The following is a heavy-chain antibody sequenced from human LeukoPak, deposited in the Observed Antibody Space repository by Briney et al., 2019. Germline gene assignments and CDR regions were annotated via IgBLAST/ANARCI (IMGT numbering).Heavy chain of an antibody. Sequence: GASVKVSCKASGNTFTTYDLNWVRQAPGQGLEWMGWISAYNGNTKYAQKFQGRVAMTTDTSTSTAYMELRSLRSDDTAVYYCARGSGVGDFLSWFDPWGQGTLVTVS. CDR3: ARGSGVGDFLSWFDP. D-gene: IGHD4-17*01. V-gene: IGHV1-18*01. CDR1: GNTFTTYD. CDR2: ISAYNGNT. J-gene: IGHJ5*02.